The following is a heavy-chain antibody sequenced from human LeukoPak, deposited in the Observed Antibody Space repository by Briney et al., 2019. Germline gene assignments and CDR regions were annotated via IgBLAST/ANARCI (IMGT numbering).Heavy chain of an antibody. D-gene: IGHD1-26*01. J-gene: IGHJ6*02. Sequence: PGGSLRLSCAASRFNVNNYWMHWVRQAPGKGLVWVSRINEDGRVTSYATSVRGRFTIFRDSVENTLHLQMNSLRAEDTAVYYCAREQWDNNPPRASDYYYYGMDVWGQGTTVTVSS. CDR1: RFNVNNYW. CDR3: AREQWDNNPPRASDYYYYGMDV. CDR2: INEDGRVT. V-gene: IGHV3-74*01.